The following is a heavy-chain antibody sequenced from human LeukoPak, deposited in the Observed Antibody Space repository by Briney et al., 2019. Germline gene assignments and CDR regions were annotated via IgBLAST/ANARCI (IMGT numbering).Heavy chain of an antibody. D-gene: IGHD2-2*01. CDR1: EDSVSSNSVT. CDR3: ARRLTQYDCFDP. J-gene: IGHJ5*02. CDR2: TYYRSTWYN. V-gene: IGHV6-1*01. Sequence: SQTLSLTCAISEDSVSSNSVTWNWIRQSPSRGLEWLGRTYYRSTWYNDYAVSVRGRITVNPDTSKNQFSLHLNSVTPEDTAVYYCARRLTQYDCFDPWGQGILVTVSS.